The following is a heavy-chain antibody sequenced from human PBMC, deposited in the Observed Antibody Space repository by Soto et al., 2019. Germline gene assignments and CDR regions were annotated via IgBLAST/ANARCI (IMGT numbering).Heavy chain of an antibody. J-gene: IGHJ4*02. CDR2: IYPDDSDT. Sequence: GYSLKITCKASGNSFTTYWIGLVLQKTGKGLEWMGIIYPDDSDTRYSPSFQGHITISADKSISTAYLQWSSLKASDTAMYYCARLSRYSNSWEGYFEYWGQGILVTVSS. CDR1: GNSFTTYW. D-gene: IGHD6-13*01. CDR3: ARLSRYSNSWEGYFEY. V-gene: IGHV5-51*01.